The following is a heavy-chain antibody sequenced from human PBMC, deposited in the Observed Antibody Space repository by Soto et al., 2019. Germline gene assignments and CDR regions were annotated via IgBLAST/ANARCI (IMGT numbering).Heavy chain of an antibody. V-gene: IGHV4-31*03. Sequence: QVQLQESGPGLVKPSQTLSLTCTVSGGSISSGGYYWSWIRQHPGKGLEWIGYIYYSGSTYYNPSLKSRVTISVDTSKNQFSLQLSSVTAADTAVYYCARGLDSSGYYTGPVDYWGQGTLVTVSS. D-gene: IGHD3-22*01. J-gene: IGHJ4*02. CDR3: ARGLDSSGYYTGPVDY. CDR1: GGSISSGGYY. CDR2: IYYSGST.